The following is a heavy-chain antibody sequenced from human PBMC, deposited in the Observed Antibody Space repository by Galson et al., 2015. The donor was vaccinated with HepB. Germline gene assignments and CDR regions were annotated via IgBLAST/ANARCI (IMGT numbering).Heavy chain of an antibody. Sequence: SLRLSCAASRFTFSGYAMHWVRQAPGRGLEWVAVISYDGSNKYYADSVKGRFTISRDNSKNTLYLQMNSLRADDTAVYYCANLVGATSFDYWGQGTLVTVSS. CDR1: RFTFSGYA. CDR3: ANLVGATSFDY. D-gene: IGHD1-26*01. CDR2: ISYDGSNK. J-gene: IGHJ4*02. V-gene: IGHV3-30-3*01.